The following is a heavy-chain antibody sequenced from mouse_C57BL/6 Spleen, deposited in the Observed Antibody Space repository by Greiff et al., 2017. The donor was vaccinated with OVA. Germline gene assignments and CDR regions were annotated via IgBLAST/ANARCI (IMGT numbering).Heavy chain of an antibody. D-gene: IGHD2-2*01. V-gene: IGHV7-3*01. CDR3: ARYGKDGYGVHFDV. CDR2: IRNKANGYTT. J-gene: IGHJ1*03. Sequence: EVKLVESGGGLVQPGGSLSLSCAASGFTFTDYYMSWVRQPPGQALEWLGFIRNKANGYTTEYSASVKGRFTISRDNSQSILYLQMNALRAEDSATYYCARYGKDGYGVHFDVWGTGTTVTVSS. CDR1: GFTFTDYY.